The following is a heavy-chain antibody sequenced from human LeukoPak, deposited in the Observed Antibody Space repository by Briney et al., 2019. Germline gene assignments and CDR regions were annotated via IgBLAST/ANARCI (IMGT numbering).Heavy chain of an antibody. J-gene: IGHJ3*02. D-gene: IGHD2-15*01. CDR1: GYTFTSYY. CDR2: INPSAGST. CDR3: ARAPLGYCSGGSCLYDAFDI. Sequence: GASVKVSCKASGYTFTSYYLHWVRQAPGQGLEWMGVINPSAGSTSYAQKFQGRVTMTTDTSTSTAYMELRSLRSDDTAVYYCARAPLGYCSGGSCLYDAFDIWGQGTMVTVSS. V-gene: IGHV1-46*01.